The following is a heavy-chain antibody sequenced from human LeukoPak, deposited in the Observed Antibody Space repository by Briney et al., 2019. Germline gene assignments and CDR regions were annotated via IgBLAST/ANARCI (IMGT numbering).Heavy chain of an antibody. CDR2: ISGSGGST. J-gene: IGHJ4*02. D-gene: IGHD2-15*01. V-gene: IGHV3-23*01. CDR3: AKVLLYCSGGSCYSNFDY. CDR1: GFTFSSYA. Sequence: GGSLRLSCAASGFTFSSYAMSWVRQAPGKGLEWVSAISGSGGSTYYADSVKGRFTISRDNSKNTLYLQMSSLRAEDTAVYYCAKVLLYCSGGSCYSNFDYWGQGTLVTVSS.